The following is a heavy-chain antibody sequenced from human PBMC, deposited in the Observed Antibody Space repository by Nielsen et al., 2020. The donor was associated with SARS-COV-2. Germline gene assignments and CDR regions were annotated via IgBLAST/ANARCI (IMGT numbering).Heavy chain of an antibody. CDR2: IYYSGST. V-gene: IGHV4-28*01. CDR3: ASRITGAPRGAYYYYYGMDV. J-gene: IGHJ6*02. D-gene: IGHD1-20*01. Sequence: WIRQPPGKGLEWIGYIYYSGSTYYNPSLKSRVTISVDTSKNQFSLKLSSVTAADTAVYYCASRITGAPRGAYYYYYGMDVWGQGTTVTVSS.